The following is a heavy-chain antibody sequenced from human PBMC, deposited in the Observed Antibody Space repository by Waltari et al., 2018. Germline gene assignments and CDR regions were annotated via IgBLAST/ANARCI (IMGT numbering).Heavy chain of an antibody. CDR3: AKEGVGATTLLAIFDY. J-gene: IGHJ4*02. CDR2: ISGSGGST. CDR1: GFTFSSYA. Sequence: EVQLVESGGGLVQPGGSLRLSCAASGFTFSSYAMSGVRQAPGKGLEWVLAISGSGGSTYSADSVKGRFTISRDNSKKTLYLQMNGLRAEDTAVYYCAKEGVGATTLLAIFDYWGQGTLVPVSS. D-gene: IGHD1-26*01. V-gene: IGHV3-23*04.